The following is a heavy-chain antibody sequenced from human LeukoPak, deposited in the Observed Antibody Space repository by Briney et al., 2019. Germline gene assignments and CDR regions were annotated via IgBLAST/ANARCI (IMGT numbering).Heavy chain of an antibody. CDR3: ARVVTMARGAHNWFDP. V-gene: IGHV4-59*01. CDR1: GGSISSYY. Sequence: PSETLSLTCTVSGGSISSYYWSWIRQPPGKGLEWIGYIYYSGSTNYNPSLKSRVTISVDTSKNQFSLKLSSVTAADTAVYYCARVVTMARGAHNWFDPWGQGTLVTVSS. CDR2: IYYSGST. J-gene: IGHJ5*02. D-gene: IGHD3-10*01.